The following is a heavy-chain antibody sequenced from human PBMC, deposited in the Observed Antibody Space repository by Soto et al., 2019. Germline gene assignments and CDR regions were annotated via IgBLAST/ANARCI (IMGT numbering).Heavy chain of an antibody. J-gene: IGHJ6*02. CDR1: GYTFSSYG. CDR2: ISAYNGNT. CDR3: ARISVAGHYGMDV. Sequence: ASVKVSCKSSGYTFSSYGISWVRQAPGQGLEWMGRISAYNGNTNYAQKLQGRVTMTTDTSTSTAYMELGSLRSDDTAVYYCARISVAGHYGMDVWGQGTTVTVSS. D-gene: IGHD6-19*01. V-gene: IGHV1-18*01.